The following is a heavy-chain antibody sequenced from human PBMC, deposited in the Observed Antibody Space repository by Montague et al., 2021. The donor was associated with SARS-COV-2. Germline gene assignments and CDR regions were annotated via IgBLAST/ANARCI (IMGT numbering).Heavy chain of an antibody. J-gene: IGHJ4*02. Sequence: SLRLSCAASGFTFSSYAMHWVRQAPGKGLEWVAVISYDGSNKYYADSVKGRFTISRDNSKNTLYLQMNSLGADDTAVYYCAKGPTSGFWGQGTLVTVSS. D-gene: IGHD7-27*01. CDR2: ISYDGSNK. CDR3: AKGPTSGF. V-gene: IGHV3-30-3*01. CDR1: GFTFSSYA.